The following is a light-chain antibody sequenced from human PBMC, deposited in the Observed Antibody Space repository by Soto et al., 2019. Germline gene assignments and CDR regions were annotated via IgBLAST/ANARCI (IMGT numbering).Light chain of an antibody. CDR3: NSYTSNNNGGYVV. Sequence: QSALTQPASVSGSPGQSITISCTGTSSDIGGYNFVSWYQQHPGKAPKLLIYEVSHRPSGVSNRFSGSKSGNTASLTISGLQAEDEADYYCNSYTSNNNGGYVVFGGGTKVTVL. J-gene: IGLJ2*01. CDR1: SSDIGGYNF. CDR2: EVS. V-gene: IGLV2-14*01.